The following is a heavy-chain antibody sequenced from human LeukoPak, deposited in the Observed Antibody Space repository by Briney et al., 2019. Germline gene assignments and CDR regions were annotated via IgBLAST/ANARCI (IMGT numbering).Heavy chain of an antibody. CDR3: AKDTSAFGGVTRFDY. Sequence: GGSLRLSCAASGFTFSNYAMTWVRQAPGKGLEWVSAISGSGGSTYYADSVKGRFTISRDNSKNTLYLQMNSLRAEDTAVYYCAKDTSAFGGVTRFDYWGQGTLVTVSS. J-gene: IGHJ4*02. V-gene: IGHV3-23*01. CDR1: GFTFSNYA. CDR2: ISGSGGST. D-gene: IGHD3-16*01.